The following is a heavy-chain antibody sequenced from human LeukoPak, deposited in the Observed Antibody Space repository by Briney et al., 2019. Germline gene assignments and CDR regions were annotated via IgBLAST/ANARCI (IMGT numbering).Heavy chain of an antibody. D-gene: IGHD3-22*01. J-gene: IGHJ4*02. V-gene: IGHV1-18*01. Sequence: ASVKVSCKASGYTFTSYGISWVRQAPGQGLEWMGWISAYNGNTNYAQKLQGRVTMTTDTSTSTAYMQLRSLRSDDTAVYYCARAVGYYYDRSGAGNYWGQGTLVTVSS. CDR1: GYTFTSYG. CDR3: ARAVGYYYDRSGAGNY. CDR2: ISAYNGNT.